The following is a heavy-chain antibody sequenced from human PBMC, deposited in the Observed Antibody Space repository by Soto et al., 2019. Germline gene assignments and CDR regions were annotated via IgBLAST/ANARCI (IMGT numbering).Heavy chain of an antibody. CDR2: IYHSGST. V-gene: IGHV4-38-2*01. Sequence: PSETLSLTCAVSGYSISSGYYWGWIRQPPGKGLEWIGSIYHSGSTYYNPSLKSRVTISVDTSKNQFSLKLSSVTAADTAVYYCVRVRSSPFRYFDYWGQGTLVTVYS. CDR1: GYSISSGYY. J-gene: IGHJ4*02. CDR3: VRVRSSPFRYFDY.